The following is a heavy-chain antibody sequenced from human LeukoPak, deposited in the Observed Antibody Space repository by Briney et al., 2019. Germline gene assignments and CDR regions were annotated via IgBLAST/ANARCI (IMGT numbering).Heavy chain of an antibody. J-gene: IGHJ3*02. CDR1: GGSISSSSYY. V-gene: IGHV4-39*01. D-gene: IGHD3-3*01. CDR3: ARHSPPDYDFWSGCYTGDAFDI. Sequence: PSETLSLTCTVSGGSISSSSYYWGWIRQPPGKGLEWIGSIYYSGSTYYNPSLKSRVTISVDTSKNQFSLKLSSVTAADTAVYYCARHSPPDYDFWSGCYTGDAFDIWGQGTMVTVSS. CDR2: IYYSGST.